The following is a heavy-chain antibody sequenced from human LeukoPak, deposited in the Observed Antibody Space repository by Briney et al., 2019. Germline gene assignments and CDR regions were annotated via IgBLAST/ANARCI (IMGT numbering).Heavy chain of an antibody. CDR1: GGTFSSYA. J-gene: IGHJ2*01. Sequence: SVKVSCKASGGTFSSYAISWVRQAPGQGLEWMGGIIPIFGTANYAQKFQGRVTITTDESTSTAYMELSSLRSEDTAVYYCARVGCSSTSCYLNDWYFDLWGRGTLVTVSS. CDR2: IIPIFGTA. CDR3: ARVGCSSTSCYLNDWYFDL. V-gene: IGHV1-69*05. D-gene: IGHD2-2*01.